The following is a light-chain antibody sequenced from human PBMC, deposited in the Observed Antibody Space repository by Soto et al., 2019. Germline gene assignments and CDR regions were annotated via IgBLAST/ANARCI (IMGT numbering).Light chain of an antibody. Sequence: QSALTQPASVSGSPGQSITISCTGSNSDIGRYDHVSWYQHHPGRAPKLLISEVTKRPSDISDRFSGSKSGYTASLTISGLQAEDEADYYCNSHTSGDFRVFGTGTKLTVL. V-gene: IGLV2-14*01. CDR1: NSDIGRYDH. J-gene: IGLJ1*01. CDR2: EVT. CDR3: NSHTSGDFRV.